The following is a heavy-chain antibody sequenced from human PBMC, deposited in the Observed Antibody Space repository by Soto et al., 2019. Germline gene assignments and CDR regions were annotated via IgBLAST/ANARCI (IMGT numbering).Heavy chain of an antibody. CDR3: ARSGELSLEGIDY. CDR2: IIPILGIA. J-gene: IGHJ4*02. CDR1: GGTISSYT. D-gene: IGHD3-16*02. V-gene: IGHV1-69*02. Sequence: QVQLVQSGAEVKKPGSSVKVSCKASGGTISSYTISWVRQAPGQGLEWMGRIIPILGIANYAQKFQGRVTITADKSTSTAYMELSSLRSEDTAVYYCARSGELSLEGIDYWGQGTLVTVSS.